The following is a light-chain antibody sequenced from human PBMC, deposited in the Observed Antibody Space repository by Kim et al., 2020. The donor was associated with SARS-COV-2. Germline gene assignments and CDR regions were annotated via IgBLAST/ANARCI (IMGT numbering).Light chain of an antibody. CDR2: AAS. CDR1: QGIGSY. J-gene: IGKJ5*01. CDR3: QQLEYYPIT. V-gene: IGKV1-9*01. Sequence: QLTQSPSSLSASVGDRVTITCRASQGIGSYLAWYQQKPRKAPKLLIYAASTLQSGVPSRFSGSGSETDFTLTITSLQPEDFATYYCQQLEYYPITFGQGTRLEIK.